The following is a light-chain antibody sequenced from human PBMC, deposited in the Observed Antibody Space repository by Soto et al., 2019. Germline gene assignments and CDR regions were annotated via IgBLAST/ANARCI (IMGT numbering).Light chain of an antibody. V-gene: IGKV3-20*01. Sequence: EIVLTQSPGTLSLSPGERATLSCRASQSVSSSSYLAWYQQKPGQAPRLLIYGASSRATGIPDRFSGSGSATDFTLTISRLEPEDFAVYYCLQYGSSPSYTFGQGTTLEIK. J-gene: IGKJ2*01. CDR2: GAS. CDR3: LQYGSSPSYT. CDR1: QSVSSSSY.